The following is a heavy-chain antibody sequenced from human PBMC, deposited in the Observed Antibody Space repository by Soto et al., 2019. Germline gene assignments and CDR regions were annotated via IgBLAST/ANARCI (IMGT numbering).Heavy chain of an antibody. CDR2: ISSSTNYI. V-gene: IGHV3-21*01. Sequence: GSLRLSGAAFVLTFTRYSLNWVRQAPGKGLEWVSSISSSTNYIYYGDSMKGRFTISRDNAKNSLYLEMNSLRAEDTAVYYCARESEDLTSNFDYWGQGTLVTVSS. CDR1: VLTFTRYS. CDR3: ARESEDLTSNFDY. J-gene: IGHJ4*02.